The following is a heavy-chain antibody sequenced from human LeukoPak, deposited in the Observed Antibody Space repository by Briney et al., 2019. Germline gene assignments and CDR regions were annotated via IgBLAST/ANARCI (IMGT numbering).Heavy chain of an antibody. D-gene: IGHD2-15*01. V-gene: IGHV1-46*01. CDR2: INPSGGST. CDR3: ARSYCSGGSCHGYYFDY. CDR1: GYTFTSYY. Sequence: ASVKVSCKASGYTFTSYYMHWVRQAPGQGLEWMGIINPSGGSTSYAQKFQGRVTMTRDTSTSTVYMELSSLRSEDTAVYYCARSYCSGGSCHGYYFDYWGQGTLVTVSS. J-gene: IGHJ4*02.